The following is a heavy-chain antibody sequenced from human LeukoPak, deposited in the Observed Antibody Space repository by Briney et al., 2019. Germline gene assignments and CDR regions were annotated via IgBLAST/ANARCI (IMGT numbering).Heavy chain of an antibody. D-gene: IGHD4-11*01. CDR1: GGSFSGYY. J-gene: IGHJ6*02. CDR2: INHSGST. CDR3: ARGRTTETTFYYYYYGMDV. Sequence: PSETLSLTCAVYGGSFSGYYWSWIRQPPGKGLEWIEEINHSGSTNYNPSLKSRVTISVDTSKNQFSLKLSSVTAADTAVYYCARGRTTETTFYYYYYGMDVWGQGTTVTVSS. V-gene: IGHV4-34*01.